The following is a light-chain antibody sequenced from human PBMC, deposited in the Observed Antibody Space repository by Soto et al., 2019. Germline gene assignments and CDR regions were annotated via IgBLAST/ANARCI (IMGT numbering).Light chain of an antibody. J-gene: IGKJ4*01. CDR1: ENINTY. Sequence: IVLTQSPATLSVSPGETATLSCGASENINTYLAWYQQKPGKAPKLLIYDASNRATGIPARFSASESGTDFTLSISSLEPEDFEVYYCQHRYNWPLTFGGGTKVDIK. CDR2: DAS. V-gene: IGKV3-11*01. CDR3: QHRYNWPLT.